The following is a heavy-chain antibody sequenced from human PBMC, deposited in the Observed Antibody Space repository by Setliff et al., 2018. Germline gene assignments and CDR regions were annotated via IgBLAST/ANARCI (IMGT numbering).Heavy chain of an antibody. V-gene: IGHV3-7*01. CDR2: IKQDGSEK. CDR1: GFTFSSYW. Sequence: PGGSLRLSCAASGFTFSSYWMSWVRQAPGKGLEWVANIKQDGSEKYYVDSVKGRFTISRDNAKNSLYLQMNSLRAEDTAVYYCARDGQSPLVEYYFDYWGQGTQVTV. J-gene: IGHJ4*02. CDR3: ARDGQSPLVEYYFDY.